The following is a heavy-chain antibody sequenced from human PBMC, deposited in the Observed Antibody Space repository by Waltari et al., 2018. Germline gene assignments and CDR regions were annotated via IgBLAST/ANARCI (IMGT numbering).Heavy chain of an antibody. V-gene: IGHV3-23*03. CDR1: GFTFSSYA. CDR2: IYSGGST. J-gene: IGHJ3*02. D-gene: IGHD2-2*01. CDR3: AKVEKVVPAATTDAFDI. Sequence: EVQLLESGGGLVQPGGSLRLSCAASGFTFSSYAMSWVRQAPGKGLEGVSVIYSGGSTYYADSVKGRFTISRDNSKNTLYLQMNSLRAEDTAVYYCAKVEKVVPAATTDAFDIWGQGTMVTVSS.